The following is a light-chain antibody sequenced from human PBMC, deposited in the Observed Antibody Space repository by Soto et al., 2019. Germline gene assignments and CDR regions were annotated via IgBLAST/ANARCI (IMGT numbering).Light chain of an antibody. V-gene: IGKV1-39*01. CDR3: QQSYRTPPWT. CDR1: QTISKS. J-gene: IGKJ1*01. Sequence: DIQLTQSPSSLSASVGDTISISCRSFQTISKSLNWYQQRPGKAPKLLIYAASSLQSGVPSRFSGSGSGTDFTLPISSLQTEDFATYYCQQSYRTPPWTVGQGTKVDNK. CDR2: AAS.